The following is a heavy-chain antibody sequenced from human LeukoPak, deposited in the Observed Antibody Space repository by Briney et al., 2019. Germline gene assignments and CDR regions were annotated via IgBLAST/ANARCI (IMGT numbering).Heavy chain of an antibody. CDR3: AGHSGSWYRFLSE. Sequence: ASVKVSCKASGGTFSSYAISWVRQAPGQGLEWMGRIIPIFGTANYAQKFQGRVTITTDESTSTAYMELSSLRSEDTAVYYCAGHSGSWYRFLSEWGQGTLVTVSS. CDR1: GGTFSSYA. V-gene: IGHV1-69*05. J-gene: IGHJ4*02. CDR2: IIPIFGTA. D-gene: IGHD6-13*01.